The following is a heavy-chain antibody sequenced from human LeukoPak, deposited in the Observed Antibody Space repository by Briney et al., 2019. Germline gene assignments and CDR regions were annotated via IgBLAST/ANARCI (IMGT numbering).Heavy chain of an antibody. D-gene: IGHD3-3*01. CDR2: ISASGSNT. Sequence: SGGSLRLSCEASGFTFSNYAMSWVRQAPGKGLEWVSGISASGSNTYRADSVKGRFTISRDSSKNTLYLQMNSLRAEDTAVYYCAKGEILEWLCCDYWGQGTLVTVSS. V-gene: IGHV3-23*01. J-gene: IGHJ4*02. CDR3: AKGEILEWLCCDY. CDR1: GFTFSNYA.